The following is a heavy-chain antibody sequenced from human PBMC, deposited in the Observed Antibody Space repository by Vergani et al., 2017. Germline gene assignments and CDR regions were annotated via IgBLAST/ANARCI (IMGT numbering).Heavy chain of an antibody. CDR2: IYPGDSDT. J-gene: IGHJ5*02. CDR3: AREERVYYDSSGYVWFDP. Sequence: EVQLVQSGAEVKKPGESLKISCKGSGYSFTSYWIGWVRQMPGKGLEWMGIIYPGDSDTRYSPSFQGQVTISADKSISTAYLQWSSLKASDTAMYYCAREERVYYDSSGYVWFDPWGQGTLVTVSS. D-gene: IGHD3-22*01. V-gene: IGHV5-51*03. CDR1: GYSFTSYW.